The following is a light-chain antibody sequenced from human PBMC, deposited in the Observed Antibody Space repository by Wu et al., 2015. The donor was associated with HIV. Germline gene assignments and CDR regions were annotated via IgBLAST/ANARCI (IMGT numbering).Light chain of an antibody. CDR2: AAS. CDR3: QKYNTAPWT. Sequence: DIQMTQSPSSLSASVGDRVTITCRAVRPLVYFSLVSAETRETPKVLIYAASTLQSGAPSRFSGSGSGTDFTLTISSLQPEDVATYYCQKYNTAPWTFGQGTKVEIK. J-gene: IGKJ1*01. V-gene: IGKV1-27*01. CDR1: RPLVY.